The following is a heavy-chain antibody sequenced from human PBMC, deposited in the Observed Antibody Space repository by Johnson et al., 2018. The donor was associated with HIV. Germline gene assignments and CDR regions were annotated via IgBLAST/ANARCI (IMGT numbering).Heavy chain of an antibody. D-gene: IGHD2-2*01. J-gene: IGHJ3*02. CDR1: GFTFSSHA. V-gene: IGHV3-30-3*01. Sequence: QVQLVESGGGVVQPGRSLRLSCAASGFTFSSHAMHWVRQAPGKGLEWVAFISYDGSNKYYADSVKGRFTISRDNSKNTLYLQMNSLRAADTAVYYCARPGIVILPAGVFDIWGPGTMVTVSS. CDR3: ARPGIVILPAGVFDI. CDR2: ISYDGSNK.